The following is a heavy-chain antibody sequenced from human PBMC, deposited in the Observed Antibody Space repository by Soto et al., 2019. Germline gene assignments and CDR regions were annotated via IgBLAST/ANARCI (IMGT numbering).Heavy chain of an antibody. V-gene: IGHV4-59*01. D-gene: IGHD1-1*01. CDR1: GGSISSYY. Sequence: PSETLSLTCTVSGGSISSYYWSWIRQPPGKGLEWIGYIYYSGSTNYNPSLKSRVTISVDTSKNQFSLKLSSVTAADTAVYYYALKLEPQYYYYMDVWGKGTTVTVSS. J-gene: IGHJ6*03. CDR2: IYYSGST. CDR3: ALKLEPQYYYYMDV.